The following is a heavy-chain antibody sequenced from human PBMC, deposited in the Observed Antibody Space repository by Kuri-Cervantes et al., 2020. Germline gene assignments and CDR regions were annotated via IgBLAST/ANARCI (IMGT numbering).Heavy chain of an antibody. V-gene: IGHV3-7*01. J-gene: IGHJ6*02. CDR2: IKGDGRQK. CDR3: AKDMTSGGGYNSYYYYGMDV. Sequence: GGSLRLSCAASGLTFSNYWMSWVRQAPGKGLEWVANIKGDGRQKYYVDSVKGRFTISRDNSKNTLYLQMNSLRAEDTAVYYCAKDMTSGGGYNSYYYYGMDVWGQGTTVTVSS. D-gene: IGHD5-12*01. CDR1: GLTFSNYW.